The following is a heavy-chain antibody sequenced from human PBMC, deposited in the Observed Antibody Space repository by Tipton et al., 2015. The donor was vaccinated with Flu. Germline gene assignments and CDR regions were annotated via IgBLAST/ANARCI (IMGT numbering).Heavy chain of an antibody. D-gene: IGHD1-26*01. CDR2: IHHSGTT. J-gene: IGHJ5*02. V-gene: IGHV4-38-2*02. Sequence: TLSLTCSVSGDSIASDYYWGWIRQPPGKGLEWIANIHHSGTTYFNPSLRSRVSIIRDKSKNQFSLTLNSITTADTAVFYCARGGWEPHGGWFDPWGQGILVTVSS. CDR3: ARGGWEPHGGWFDP. CDR1: GDSIASDYY.